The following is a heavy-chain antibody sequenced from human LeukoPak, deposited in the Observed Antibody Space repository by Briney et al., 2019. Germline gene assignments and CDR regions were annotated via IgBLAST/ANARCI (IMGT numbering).Heavy chain of an antibody. CDR2: INHSGST. J-gene: IGHJ4*02. V-gene: IGHV4-34*01. Sequence: PSETLSLTCAVYGGSFSGYYWSWIRQPPGKGLEWIGEINHSGSTNYNPSLKSRVTISVDTSKNQFSLKLSSVTAADTAVYYCASGGGIVATALDYWGQGTLVTVSS. CDR1: GGSFSGYY. D-gene: IGHD5-12*01. CDR3: ASGGGIVATALDY.